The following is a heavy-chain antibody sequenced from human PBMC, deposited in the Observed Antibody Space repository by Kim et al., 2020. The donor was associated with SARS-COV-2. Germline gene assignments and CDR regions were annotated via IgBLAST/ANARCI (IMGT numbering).Heavy chain of an antibody. CDR2: IDYSGTS. CDR3: ARDRYSTTPWDYSSGMDV. V-gene: IGHV4-31*11. Sequence: SETLSLTCAVSGGSINSGGYYWSWIRQHPGKGLEWIGFIDYSGTSYYSPSLESRLTISIDTSKKEFSMRLSSVTAADSAVYYCARDRYSTTPWDYSSGMDVWGPGTPVTVSS. CDR1: GGSINSGGYY. D-gene: IGHD2-2*01. J-gene: IGHJ6*02.